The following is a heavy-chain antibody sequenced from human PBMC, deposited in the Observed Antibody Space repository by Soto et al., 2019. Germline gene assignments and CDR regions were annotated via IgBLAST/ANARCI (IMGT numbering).Heavy chain of an antibody. CDR1: GYSFTDYK. D-gene: IGHD4-17*01. V-gene: IGHV1-2*04. CDR2: VDPNGGGS. Sequence: ASVKVSCKTSGYSFTDYKLHWVRQAPGQGLEWMGWVDPNGGGSNSAQKFQGSVTMTWDTSITTAYLDLTRLTTNDTATYFCVIVVDYGDFEGFDVWGQGTLVTVSS. J-gene: IGHJ4*02. CDR3: VIVVDYGDFEGFDV.